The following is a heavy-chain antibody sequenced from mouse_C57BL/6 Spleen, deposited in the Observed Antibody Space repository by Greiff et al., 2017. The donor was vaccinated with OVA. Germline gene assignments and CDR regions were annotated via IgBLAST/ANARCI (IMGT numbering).Heavy chain of an antibody. Sequence: QVTLKVSGPGLLQPSQTLSLTCSFSGFSLSTFGMGVGWIRQPAGKGLEWLAHIWRDDDKYYNPALKRRLTISKDTTKNQVFLKNPNVDTADTATYYCARMSLTTVVAEGYFDYWGQSTTLTVSS. V-gene: IGHV8-8*01. D-gene: IGHD1-1*01. CDR1: GFSLSTFGMG. CDR3: ARMSLTTVVAEGYFDY. CDR2: IWRDDDK. J-gene: IGHJ2*01.